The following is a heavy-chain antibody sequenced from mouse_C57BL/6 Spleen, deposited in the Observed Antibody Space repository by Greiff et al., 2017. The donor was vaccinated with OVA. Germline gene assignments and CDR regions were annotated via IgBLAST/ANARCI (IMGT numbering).Heavy chain of an antibody. CDR2: INPNNGGT. V-gene: IGHV1-22*01. D-gene: IGHD2-10*02. CDR3: ARGVYGNGYFDV. J-gene: IGHJ1*03. Sequence: VQLQQSGPELVKPGASVKMSCKASGYTFTDYNMHWVKQSPGKSLEWIGYINPNNGGTSYNQKFKGKATLTVNKSSSTAYMELRSLTSEDSAVYYCARGVYGNGYFDVWGTGTTVTVSS. CDR1: GYTFTDYN.